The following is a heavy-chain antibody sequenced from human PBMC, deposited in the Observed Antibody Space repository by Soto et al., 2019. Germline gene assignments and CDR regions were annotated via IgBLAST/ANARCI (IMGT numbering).Heavy chain of an antibody. J-gene: IGHJ4*02. CDR3: ARNYGSALDY. V-gene: IGHV3-30-3*01. CDR2: TSIDGNTK. CDR1: GFSFTSYG. D-gene: IGHD3-10*01. Sequence: QVLLVESGGGVVQPGRSLRLSCAASGFSFTSYGIYWVRQAPGKGLEWVAVTSIDGNTKYYADSVQGRFTVSRDNSKDTLYLEMTSLRPQDTAVYYCARNYGSALDYWGQGTPVTVSS.